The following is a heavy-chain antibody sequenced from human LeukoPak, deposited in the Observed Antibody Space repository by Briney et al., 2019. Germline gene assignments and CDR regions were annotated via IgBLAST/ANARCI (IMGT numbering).Heavy chain of an antibody. D-gene: IGHD6-19*01. V-gene: IGHV3-21*05. Sequence: GGSLRLSCAASGFTFSSYSMNWVRQAPGKGLEWVSYISSSSSYIYYADSVKGRFTISRDNAKNSLYLQMNSLRAEDTAVYYCARVGFGPVAEDYWGQGTLVTVSS. CDR3: ARVGFGPVAEDY. CDR1: GFTFSSYS. J-gene: IGHJ4*02. CDR2: ISSSSSYI.